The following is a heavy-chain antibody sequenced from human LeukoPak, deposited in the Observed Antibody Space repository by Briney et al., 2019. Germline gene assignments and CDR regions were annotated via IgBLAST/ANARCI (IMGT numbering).Heavy chain of an antibody. CDR2: INPNSGGT. V-gene: IGHV1-2*02. CDR1: GYTFTTYD. D-gene: IGHD3-10*01. Sequence: ASVKVSCKASGYTFTTYDINWVRQATGQGLEWMGWINPNSGGTNYAQKFQGRVTMTRDTSISTAYMELSRLRSDDTAVYYCARGEYGSGSYYSIYWGQGTLVTVSS. CDR3: ARGEYGSGSYYSIY. J-gene: IGHJ4*02.